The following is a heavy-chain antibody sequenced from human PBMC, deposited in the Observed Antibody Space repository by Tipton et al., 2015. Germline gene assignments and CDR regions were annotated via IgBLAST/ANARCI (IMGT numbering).Heavy chain of an antibody. CDR2: IYHNGST. V-gene: IGHV4-59*06. CDR3: ARGGYSDHDFDY. J-gene: IGHJ4*02. CDR1: GGSISPYY. Sequence: GLVKPSETLSLTCTVSGGSISPYYWSWIRLPPGKGLEWIGCIYHNGSTYKNPSLKSRVSISEDTSKNQFSLKLSSETAADTAVYYCARGGYSDHDFDYWGQGTLVTVSS. D-gene: IGHD5-18*01.